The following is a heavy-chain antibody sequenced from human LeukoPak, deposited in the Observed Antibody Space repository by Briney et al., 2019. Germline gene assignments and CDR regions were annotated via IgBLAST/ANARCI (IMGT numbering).Heavy chain of an antibody. J-gene: IGHJ4*02. CDR3: AKGDTAFWGSCRCLDS. Sequence: GGSLRLSCAASGFTFSDYAMSWVRQAPGKGQEWVSVISGSAGSTYSADSVKGRFTISRDNAKNTLYLQMKSLRVEDTAVYYCAKGDTAFWGSCRCLDSWGQGTLVTVSS. CDR2: ISGSAGST. D-gene: IGHD3-16*02. CDR1: GFTFSDYA. V-gene: IGHV3-23*01.